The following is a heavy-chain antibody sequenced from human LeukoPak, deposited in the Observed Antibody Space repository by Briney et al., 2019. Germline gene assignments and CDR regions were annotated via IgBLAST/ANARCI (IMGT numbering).Heavy chain of an antibody. J-gene: IGHJ3*02. D-gene: IGHD2-8*01. V-gene: IGHV5-51*01. CDR1: GYSFTSYW. CDR3: ARPMEEVPDAFDI. Sequence: GESLKISCKGSGYSFTSYWIGWVRQMPGKGLEWMGIIYPGDSDTRYGPSFQGQVTISADKSISTAYLQWSSLKASDTAMYYCARPMEEVPDAFDIWGQGTMVTVSS. CDR2: IYPGDSDT.